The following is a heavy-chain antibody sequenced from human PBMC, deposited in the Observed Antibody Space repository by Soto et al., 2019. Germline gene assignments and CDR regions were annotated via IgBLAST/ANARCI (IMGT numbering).Heavy chain of an antibody. CDR1: GGSFSDYY. CDR3: ARHDGFSSGWIFDY. Sequence: SETLSLTCAVHGGSFSDYYWSWIRQPPGKGLEWIGEINYSGRTNYNPSLKSRVTISVDTSKNQFSLKLSSMTAADTAVYYCARHDGFSSGWIFDYWGHGTLVTVSS. V-gene: IGHV4-34*01. D-gene: IGHD6-19*01. J-gene: IGHJ4*01. CDR2: INYSGRT.